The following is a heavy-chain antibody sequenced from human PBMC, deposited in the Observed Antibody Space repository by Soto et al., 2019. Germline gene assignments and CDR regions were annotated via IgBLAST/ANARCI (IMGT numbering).Heavy chain of an antibody. CDR2: IDTLSTSL. CDR3: ARDRIRGYADALDV. CDR1: GFTFSNYN. Sequence: GGSLRLSCEVSGFTFSNYNIIWVRQAPGKGLEWISYIDTLSTSLLYADSVRGRFTISRDNAKDSLYLQMNNLRVEDTAVYYCARDRIRGYADALDVWGPGTLVTVSS. J-gene: IGHJ3*01. D-gene: IGHD5-12*01. V-gene: IGHV3-48*01.